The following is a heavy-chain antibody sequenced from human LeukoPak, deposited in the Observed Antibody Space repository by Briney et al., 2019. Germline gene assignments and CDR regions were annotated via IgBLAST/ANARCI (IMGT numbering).Heavy chain of an antibody. V-gene: IGHV4-34*01. CDR1: GGSFSGYY. CDR3: ARAPYSSSWPSYYYYGMDV. D-gene: IGHD6-13*01. Sequence: SETLSLTCAVYGGSFSGYYWSWSRQLPGKGLEWIGEINHNGSTNYNPSLKSRVTISVDTSKNQFSLKLSSVTAADTAVYYCARAPYSSSWPSYYYYGMDVWGQGTTVTVSS. J-gene: IGHJ6*02. CDR2: INHNGST.